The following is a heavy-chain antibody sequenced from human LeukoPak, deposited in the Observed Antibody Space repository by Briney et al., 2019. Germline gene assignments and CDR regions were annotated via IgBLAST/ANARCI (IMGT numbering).Heavy chain of an antibody. CDR3: AREAQYCSGGSCYGGYFQH. CDR1: GGSFSGYY. V-gene: IGHV4-34*01. D-gene: IGHD2-15*01. Sequence: SETLTLTGAVYGGSFSGYYWSWIRQSPGKGLEWIGEINHSEATDYNPSFKSRVTISVDTSKNQFSLKLSSVIAADTAVYYCAREAQYCSGGSCYGGYFQHWGQGTLVTVSS. CDR2: INHSEAT. J-gene: IGHJ1*01.